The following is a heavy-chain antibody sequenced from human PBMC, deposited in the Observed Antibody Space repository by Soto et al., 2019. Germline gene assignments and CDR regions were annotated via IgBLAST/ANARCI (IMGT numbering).Heavy chain of an antibody. D-gene: IGHD2-15*01. Sequence: EVQLVESGGGLVQPGGSLRLSCAASGFTFNNYYMVWVRQAPGRGLELVANINQDGSAKYYVDSVKGRFTISRDNAKSFLYLQINSLRAEDTATYYCGRGFGGTHWGQGSLVTVSS. J-gene: IGHJ4*02. V-gene: IGHV3-7*05. CDR3: GRGFGGTH. CDR2: INQDGSAK. CDR1: GFTFNNYY.